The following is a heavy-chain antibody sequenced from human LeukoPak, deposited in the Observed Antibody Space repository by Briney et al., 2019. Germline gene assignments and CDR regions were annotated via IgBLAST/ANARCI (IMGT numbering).Heavy chain of an antibody. J-gene: IGHJ6*02. Sequence: GGSLRLSCAASGFTFSSYAMHWVRQAPGKGLEWVAVISYDGSNKYYADSVKGRFTISRDNSKNTLYLQLNSLRAEDTAVYYCARGGHSSGWYYADYYYGMDVWGQGTTVTVSS. CDR2: ISYDGSNK. V-gene: IGHV3-30*04. CDR1: GFTFSSYA. CDR3: ARGGHSSGWYYADYYYGMDV. D-gene: IGHD6-19*01.